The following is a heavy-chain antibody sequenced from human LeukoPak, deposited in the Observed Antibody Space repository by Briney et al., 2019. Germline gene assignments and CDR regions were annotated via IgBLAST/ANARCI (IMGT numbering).Heavy chain of an antibody. CDR2: ISSSSSYI. V-gene: IGHV3-21*01. Sequence: KPGGSLRLSCAASGLTFSSYSMNWVRQAPGKGLEWVSSISSSSSYIYYADSVKGRFTISRDNAKNSLYLQMNSLRAEDTAVYYCARAGSSGWYSRNFDYWGQGTLVTVSS. J-gene: IGHJ4*02. CDR3: ARAGSSGWYSRNFDY. D-gene: IGHD6-19*01. CDR1: GLTFSSYS.